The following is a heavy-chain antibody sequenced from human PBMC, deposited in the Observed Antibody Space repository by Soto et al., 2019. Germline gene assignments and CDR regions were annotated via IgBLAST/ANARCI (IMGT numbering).Heavy chain of an antibody. J-gene: IGHJ5*02. CDR3: ARARYCSGGSCYSGRRYNWFDP. Sequence: ASVKVSCKTSGYTFTSYDINWVRQATGQGLEWMGWMNPNSGNTGYAQKFQGRVTMTRNTSISTAYMELSNLRSEDTAVYYCARARYCSGGSCYSGRRYNWFDPWGQGTLVTVSS. CDR1: GYTFTSYD. D-gene: IGHD2-15*01. CDR2: MNPNSGNT. V-gene: IGHV1-8*01.